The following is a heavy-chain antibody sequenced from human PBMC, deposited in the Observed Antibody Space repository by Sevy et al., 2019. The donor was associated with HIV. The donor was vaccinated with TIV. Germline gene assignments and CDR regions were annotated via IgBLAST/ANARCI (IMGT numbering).Heavy chain of an antibody. V-gene: IGHV3-30*03. CDR2: ISYDGSKK. J-gene: IGHJ4*02. D-gene: IGHD6-19*01. Sequence: GGSLRLSCPASGFSFSTYGMHWVRQAPGKGLEWAAAISYDGSKKYYADSVKGRFTISRDNSKNTLYLEINGLRPEDTAIYYCTIGSAGTAQHWGQGILVTVSS. CDR1: GFSFSTYG. CDR3: TIGSAGTAQH.